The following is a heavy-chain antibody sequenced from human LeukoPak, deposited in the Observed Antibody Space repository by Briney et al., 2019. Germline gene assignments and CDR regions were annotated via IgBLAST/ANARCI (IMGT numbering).Heavy chain of an antibody. D-gene: IGHD3-10*01. CDR1: VFTVSSKY. J-gene: IGHJ4*02. Sequence: GGSLRLSCAASVFTVSSKYMSWVRQAPGKGLEWVSVIYSGGSTYYADSVKGRFTISRDNSKNTLYLQMNSLRAEDTAVYYCARDGRAYYYGSGSYRGISPFEGWGQGTLVTVSS. CDR2: IYSGGST. V-gene: IGHV3-66*01. CDR3: ARDGRAYYYGSGSYRGISPFEG.